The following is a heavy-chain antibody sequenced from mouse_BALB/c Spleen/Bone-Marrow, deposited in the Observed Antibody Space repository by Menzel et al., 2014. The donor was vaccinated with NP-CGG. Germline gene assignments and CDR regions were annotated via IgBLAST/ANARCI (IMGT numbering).Heavy chain of an antibody. J-gene: IGHJ2*01. CDR3: ARLGYYGYFVD. D-gene: IGHD2-3*01. Sequence: EVKLVESGGGLVQPGGPLKLSCAASGFDFRRYWMSWVRQAPGKGLEWIGEINPESSTINYTPSLKDKFIISRDNAKNTLYLQMSKVRSEDTALYYCARLGYYGYFVDWGQGTTLTVSS. V-gene: IGHV4-1*02. CDR2: INPESSTI. CDR1: GFDFRRYW.